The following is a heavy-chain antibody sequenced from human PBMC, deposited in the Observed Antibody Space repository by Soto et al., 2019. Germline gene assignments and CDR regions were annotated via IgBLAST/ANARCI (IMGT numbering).Heavy chain of an antibody. J-gene: IGHJ4*02. D-gene: IGHD3-3*01. CDR2: ISGSGGST. V-gene: IGHV3-23*01. Sequence: EMQLLESGGGLVQPGGSLRLSCAASGFTFSSFAMSWVRQAPGKGLDWVSAISGSGGSTYSADSVKGRFTISRDNARNSLYLQMDSLRDEDTALYYCAKGRYDFWSPYYFDSWGQGTLVTVSS. CDR1: GFTFSSFA. CDR3: AKGRYDFWSPYYFDS.